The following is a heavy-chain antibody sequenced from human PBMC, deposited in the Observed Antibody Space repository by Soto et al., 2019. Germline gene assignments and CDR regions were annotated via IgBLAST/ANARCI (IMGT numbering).Heavy chain of an antibody. CDR2: ISYDGSNK. D-gene: IGHD3-3*01. J-gene: IGHJ6*02. V-gene: IGHV3-30*18. CDR1: GFTFSSYG. Sequence: GGSLRLSCAASGFTFSSYGMHWVRQAPGKGLEWVAVISYDGSNKYYADSVKGRFTISRDNSKNTLYLQMNSLRAEDTAVYYCAKGREIYDFWSGYYMRRYYYYYGMDVWGQGTTVTVSS. CDR3: AKGREIYDFWSGYYMRRYYYYYGMDV.